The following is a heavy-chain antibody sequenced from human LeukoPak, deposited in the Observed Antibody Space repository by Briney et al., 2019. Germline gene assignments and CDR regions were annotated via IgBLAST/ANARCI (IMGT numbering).Heavy chain of an antibody. D-gene: IGHD3-22*01. V-gene: IGHV3-23*01. Sequence: GGSLRLSCAASGFTFSSYAMSWVRQAPGKGLEWVSAISGSGGSTYHADSVKGRFTISRDNSKNTLYLQMNSLRVEDTAVYYCAKAHTYYYDSSGYYILVWGQGTLVTVSS. CDR3: AKAHTYYYDSSGYYILV. J-gene: IGHJ4*02. CDR2: ISGSGGST. CDR1: GFTFSSYA.